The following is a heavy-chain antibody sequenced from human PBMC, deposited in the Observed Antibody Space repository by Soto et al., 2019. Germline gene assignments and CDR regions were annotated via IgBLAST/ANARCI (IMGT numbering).Heavy chain of an antibody. D-gene: IGHD6-13*01. CDR2: IYYSGST. CDR1: GGSISSGGYY. J-gene: IGHJ4*02. Sequence: SETLSLTCTVSGGSISSGGYYWSWIRQHPGKGLEWIGYIYYSGSTYYNPSLKSRVTISVDTSKNQFSLKLSSVTAADTAVYYCARGGYSSSWYRFDYWGQGTLVTVSS. CDR3: ARGGYSSSWYRFDY. V-gene: IGHV4-31*03.